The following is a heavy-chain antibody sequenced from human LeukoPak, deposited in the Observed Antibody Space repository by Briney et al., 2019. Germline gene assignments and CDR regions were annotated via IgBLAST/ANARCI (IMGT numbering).Heavy chain of an antibody. D-gene: IGHD3-3*01. CDR3: ARAQGSPNFWSGWYWFDP. CDR1: GFTFSNAW. Sequence: PEGSLRLSCAASGFTFSNAWMNWVRQAPGKGLEWVGRIKSKTDGGTTDYAAPVKGRFTISRDDSKNTLYLQMNSLRAEDTAVYYCARAQGSPNFWSGWYWFDPWGQGTLVTVSS. J-gene: IGHJ5*02. CDR2: IKSKTDGGTT. V-gene: IGHV3-15*07.